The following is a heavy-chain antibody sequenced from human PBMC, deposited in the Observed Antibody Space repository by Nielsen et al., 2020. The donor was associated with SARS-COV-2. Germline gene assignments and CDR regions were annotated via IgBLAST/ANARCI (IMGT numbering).Heavy chain of an antibody. J-gene: IGHJ6*02. Sequence: WIRQPPGKGLEWIGYIYYSGSTYYNPSLKSRVTISVDTSKNQFSLKLSSVTAADTAVYYCAREGSNSAAQNYYYYGMDVWGQGTTVTVSS. CDR3: AREGSNSAAQNYYYYGMDV. D-gene: IGHD2-2*01. V-gene: IGHV4-31*02. CDR2: IYYSGST.